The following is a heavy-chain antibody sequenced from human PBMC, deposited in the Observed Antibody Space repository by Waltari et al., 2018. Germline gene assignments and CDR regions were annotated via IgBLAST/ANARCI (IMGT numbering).Heavy chain of an antibody. D-gene: IGHD1-26*01. J-gene: IGHJ4*02. CDR3: AKTHEWELLGYYFDY. Sequence: EVQLVESGGGLVQPGRSLRLSCAASGFTFDDYAMHWVRQAPGKGLEWVSGISVNSGSIGYADSVKGRFTISRDNAKNSLYLQMNSLRAEDTALYYCAKTHEWELLGYYFDYWGQGTLVTVSS. V-gene: IGHV3-9*01. CDR1: GFTFDDYA. CDR2: ISVNSGSI.